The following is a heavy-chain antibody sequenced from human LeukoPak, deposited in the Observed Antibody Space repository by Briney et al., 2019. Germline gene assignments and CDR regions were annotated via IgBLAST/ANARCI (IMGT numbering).Heavy chain of an antibody. V-gene: IGHV3-53*01. CDR1: GFNISNDY. CDR3: ARAVAYYRFDS. D-gene: IGHD3-22*01. CDR2: IYTVGST. J-gene: IGHJ4*02. Sequence: GGSLSFYCAASGFNISNDYMNWLRQSPGKGMEWVSVIYTVGSTYYADSVKGRFTISRDISKNTVYLQMNSLTAEDTAVYYFARAVAYYRFDSWGQGTLVTISS.